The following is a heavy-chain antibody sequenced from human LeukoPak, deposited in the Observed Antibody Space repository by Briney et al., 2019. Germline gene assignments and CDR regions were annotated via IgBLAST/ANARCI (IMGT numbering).Heavy chain of an antibody. D-gene: IGHD1-26*01. CDR1: GYTFTGYY. CDR2: INPNSGGT. J-gene: IGHJ6*02. Sequence: ASVKVSCKASGYTFTGYYMQWVRQAPGQGLEWMGWINPNSGGTNYAQKFQGRVTMTRDTSISTAYMELSRLRSDDTAVYYCARLDRDSGSYSYYGMDVWGQGTTVTVSS. CDR3: ARLDRDSGSYSYYGMDV. V-gene: IGHV1-2*02.